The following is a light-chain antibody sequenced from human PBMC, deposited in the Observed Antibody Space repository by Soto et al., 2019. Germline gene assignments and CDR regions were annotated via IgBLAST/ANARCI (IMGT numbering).Light chain of an antibody. CDR2: SAS. V-gene: IGKV3-15*01. Sequence: EIVMTQSPATLSVSPGERATLSCRASQSISSELAWYQQKPGQPPRLLIYSASTRATGVPARFNVSGSGSEFTLTISGLQSEDFAVYYCQQGHNWPLTFGQGTRLEI. CDR1: QSISSE. CDR3: QQGHNWPLT. J-gene: IGKJ2*01.